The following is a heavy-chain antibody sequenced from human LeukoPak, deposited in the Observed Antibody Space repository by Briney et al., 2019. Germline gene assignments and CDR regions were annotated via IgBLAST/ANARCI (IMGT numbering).Heavy chain of an antibody. D-gene: IGHD3-3*01. J-gene: IGHJ4*02. Sequence: ASVKVSCKASGYTFTGYYMHWVRQAPGQGLEWMGWINPNSGGTNYAQKFQGRVTMTRDKSISTAYMELSRLRSDDTAVYYCARETIFGVVENLFDYWGQGTLVTVSS. CDR1: GYTFTGYY. CDR2: INPNSGGT. CDR3: ARETIFGVVENLFDY. V-gene: IGHV1-2*02.